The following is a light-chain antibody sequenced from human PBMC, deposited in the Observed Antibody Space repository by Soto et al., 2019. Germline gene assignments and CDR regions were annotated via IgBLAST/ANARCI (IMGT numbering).Light chain of an antibody. CDR2: MAS. CDR1: QSITNW. V-gene: IGKV1-5*03. CDR3: LQYNFYPYT. J-gene: IGKJ2*01. Sequence: DIPMTQSPSTLSASVGDRVTITCRASQSITNWLAWYQHKPGKAPRLLIYMASSLESGVPSRFSGSGAETEFTLTISSLQPDDFATYYCLQYNFYPYTVGQRTKLEIK.